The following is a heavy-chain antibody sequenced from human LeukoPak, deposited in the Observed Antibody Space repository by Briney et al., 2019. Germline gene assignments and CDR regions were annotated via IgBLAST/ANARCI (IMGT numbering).Heavy chain of an antibody. V-gene: IGHV1-18*01. CDR3: ARDLQAVVGSYYYYGMDV. CDR2: ISAYNGNT. J-gene: IGHJ6*02. D-gene: IGHD4-23*01. Sequence: GASVKVSCKASGYTFTSYGISWVRQAPGQGLECMGWISAYNGNTNYAQKFQGRVTMTTDTSTSTAYMELRSLRSDDTAVYYCARDLQAVVGSYYYYGMDVWGQGTTVTVSS. CDR1: GYTFTSYG.